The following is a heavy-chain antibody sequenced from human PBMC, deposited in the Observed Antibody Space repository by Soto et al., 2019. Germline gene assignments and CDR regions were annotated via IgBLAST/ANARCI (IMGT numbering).Heavy chain of an antibody. J-gene: IGHJ4*02. Sequence: GGSLRLSCAASGFTFSTYWMTWVRQAPGKGLEWVANIKQDGSEEYYVDSVKGRLTISRDNAKNSLYLQMRSVRAEDTAVYFCARVPRNGDYLDYWGQGTLVTVSS. CDR2: IKQDGSEE. V-gene: IGHV3-7*03. CDR3: ARVPRNGDYLDY. D-gene: IGHD4-17*01. CDR1: GFTFSTYW.